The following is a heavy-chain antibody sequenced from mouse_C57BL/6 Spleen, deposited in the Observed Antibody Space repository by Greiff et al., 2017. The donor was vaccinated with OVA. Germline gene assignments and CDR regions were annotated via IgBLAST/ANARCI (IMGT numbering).Heavy chain of an antibody. V-gene: IGHV1-53*01. CDR1: GYTFTSYW. D-gene: IGHD2-4*01. Sequence: QVQLQQSGPELVKPGASVKLSCKASGYTFTSYWMHWVKQRPGQGLEWIGNINPSNGGTNYNEKFKSKATLTVDKSSSTAYMQLSSLTSEDSAVYYCALIYYDYPYAMDYWGQGTSVTVSS. CDR3: ALIYYDYPYAMDY. CDR2: INPSNGGT. J-gene: IGHJ4*01.